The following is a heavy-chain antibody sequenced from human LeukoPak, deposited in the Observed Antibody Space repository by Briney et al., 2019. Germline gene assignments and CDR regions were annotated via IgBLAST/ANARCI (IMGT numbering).Heavy chain of an antibody. CDR1: GFTLRTYG. V-gene: IGHV3-30*02. Sequence: GASLRLSCAASGFTLRTYGMHWVRQAPGKGLEWVAFIRFDGSKKEYVESVKGRFTISRDNSKNTLYLQMNSLRGADTAVYYCAKDWGYYDSSAISDWGQGTLVIVSS. D-gene: IGHD3-22*01. CDR2: IRFDGSKK. J-gene: IGHJ4*02. CDR3: AKDWGYYDSSAISD.